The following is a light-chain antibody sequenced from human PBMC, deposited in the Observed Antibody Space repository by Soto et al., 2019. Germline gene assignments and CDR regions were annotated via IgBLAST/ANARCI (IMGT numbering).Light chain of an antibody. CDR1: QGVTNSY. V-gene: IGKV3D-20*02. CDR2: GAS. J-gene: IGKJ5*01. CDR3: QQRSNWPPIT. Sequence: EIVLTQSPGTLSLSPGERATLSCRASQGVTNSYLAWYQQKPGQAPRLLISGASSRATGIPDRFSGSGSGTDFTLTISRLEPEDFAVYYCQQRSNWPPITFGQGTRLEI.